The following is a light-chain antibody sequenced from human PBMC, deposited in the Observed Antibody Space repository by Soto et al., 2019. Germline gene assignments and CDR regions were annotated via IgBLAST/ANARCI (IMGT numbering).Light chain of an antibody. V-gene: IGKV3-15*01. J-gene: IGKJ5*01. Sequence: EIVLTHSPASLSVSPWERSTLSIGASQFVSSNLAWYQQKPGQAPRLLIYGSSTRATGVPARFSGSGSGTDFTLTISSLQSEDFAVYYCQQYYNWPPITFGQGTRLEIK. CDR3: QQYYNWPPIT. CDR1: QFVSSN. CDR2: GSS.